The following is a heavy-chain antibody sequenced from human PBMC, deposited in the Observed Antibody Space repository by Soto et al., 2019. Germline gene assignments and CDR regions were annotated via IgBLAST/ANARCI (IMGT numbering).Heavy chain of an antibody. J-gene: IGHJ6*02. CDR2: IYHSGST. CDR3: ARYCSGGSCSYYGMDV. Sequence: SETLSLTCSVSGGSISSCYYYWSWIRQPPGKGLEWIGYIYHSGSTYHNPSLKSRVTISVDRSKNQFSLKLSSVTAADTAVYYCARYCSGGSCSYYGMDVWGQGTTVTVSS. CDR1: GGSISSCYYY. V-gene: IGHV4-30-2*01. D-gene: IGHD2-15*01.